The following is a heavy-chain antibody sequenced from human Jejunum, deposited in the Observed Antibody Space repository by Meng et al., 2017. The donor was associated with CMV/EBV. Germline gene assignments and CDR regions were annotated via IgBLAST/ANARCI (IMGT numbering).Heavy chain of an antibody. V-gene: IGHV1-2*02. D-gene: IGHD4/OR15-4a*01. CDR1: GYTFTGYY. Sequence: CKASGYTFTGYYMHWVRQAPGQGLEWMGWINPTSGGTNYAQKFQGRVTMTRDTSISTAYMELSRLRSDDTAVYYCARIDNGANGADYWGQGTLVTVSS. J-gene: IGHJ4*02. CDR2: INPTSGGT. CDR3: ARIDNGANGADY.